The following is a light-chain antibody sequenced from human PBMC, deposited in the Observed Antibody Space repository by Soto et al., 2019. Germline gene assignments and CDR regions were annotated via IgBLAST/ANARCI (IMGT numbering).Light chain of an antibody. CDR1: QSVSSSY. CDR2: DAS. CDR3: QQYGSSPPYT. Sequence: EIVLTQSPGTLSLSPGQRATLSCRASQSVSSSYLAWYQQKPAQAPRLLIYDASSRATGIPHRFSGSGSGTDFTLTISRLEPEDFSVYYWQQYGSSPPYTFGQGTKLGIK. J-gene: IGKJ2*01. V-gene: IGKV3-20*01.